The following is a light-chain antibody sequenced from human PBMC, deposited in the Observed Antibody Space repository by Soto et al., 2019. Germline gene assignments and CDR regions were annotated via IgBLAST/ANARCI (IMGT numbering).Light chain of an antibody. CDR2: DAS. Sequence: DIQVTQSPPTLSASVGDRVTITCRASQTISTWMAWYQQKPGKAPKLLVYDASTLQSGVASRFSGSGSGTEFTLTISSLQPDDFATYYCQQYNSYLGTFGQGTKVDIK. CDR1: QTISTW. CDR3: QQYNSYLGT. J-gene: IGKJ1*01. V-gene: IGKV1-5*01.